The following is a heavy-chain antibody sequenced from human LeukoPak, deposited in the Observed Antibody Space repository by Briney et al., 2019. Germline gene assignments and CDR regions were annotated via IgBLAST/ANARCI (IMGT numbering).Heavy chain of an antibody. V-gene: IGHV4-31*03. CDR3: ARITRHCSGGGCYSGVFDI. D-gene: IGHD2-15*01. Sequence: SETLSLTCTVSGGSISSGGYYWSWIRQHPGKGLEWIGYMYYSGSTYYNPSLESRLNISLERSKDQFSLKLSSVSAADTAVYFCARITRHCSGGGCYSGVFDIWGQGTMVTVSS. CDR2: MYYSGST. CDR1: GGSISSGGYY. J-gene: IGHJ3*02.